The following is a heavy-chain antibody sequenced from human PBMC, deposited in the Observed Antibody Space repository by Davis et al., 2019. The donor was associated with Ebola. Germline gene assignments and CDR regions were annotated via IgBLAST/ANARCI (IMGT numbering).Heavy chain of an antibody. J-gene: IGHJ3*02. CDR1: GGSFSAYY. D-gene: IGHD2-15*01. CDR3: ARDVGYCSGGSCYRSFDI. Sequence: SETLSLTCAVYGGSFSAYYWTWIRQHPGKGLEWIGYIYYSGSTYYNPSLKSRVTISVDTSKNQFSLKLSSVTAADTAVYYCARDVGYCSGGSCYRSFDIWGQGTMVTVSS. CDR2: IYYSGST. V-gene: IGHV4-31*11.